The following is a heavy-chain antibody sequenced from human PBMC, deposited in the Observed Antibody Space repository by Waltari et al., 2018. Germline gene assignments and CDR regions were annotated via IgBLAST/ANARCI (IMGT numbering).Heavy chain of an antibody. J-gene: IGHJ3*02. V-gene: IGHV4-39*01. CDR2: IYYSGST. CDR1: CGSISSSRYY. D-gene: IGHD6-19*01. CDR3: ARPRVIAVAGLDAFDI. Sequence: QLQLQESGPGLVKPSETLSLTCTVPCGSISSSRYYWGWIRQPPGKGLDWIGSIYYSGSTYYNPSRKSRVTISVDTSKNQFSLKLSSVTAADTAVYYCARPRVIAVAGLDAFDIWGQGTMVTVSS.